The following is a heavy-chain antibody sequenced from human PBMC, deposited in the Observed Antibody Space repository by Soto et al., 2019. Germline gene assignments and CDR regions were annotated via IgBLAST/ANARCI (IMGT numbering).Heavy chain of an antibody. D-gene: IGHD3-10*01. CDR1: GYTFTSYY. J-gene: IGHJ4*02. CDR2: INPSGGST. Sequence: GASVKVSCKASGYTFTSYYMHWVRQAPGQGLEWMGIINPSGGSTSYAQKFQGRVTMTRDTSTSTVYMELSSLRSEDTAVYYCAIITMVRGVPSPKGVPIKEGTEIDYWGQGTLVTVSS. V-gene: IGHV1-46*03. CDR3: AIITMVRGVPSPKGVPIKEGTEIDY.